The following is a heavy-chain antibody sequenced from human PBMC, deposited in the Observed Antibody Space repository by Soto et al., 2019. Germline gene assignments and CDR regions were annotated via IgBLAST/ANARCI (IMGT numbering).Heavy chain of an antibody. CDR1: GYTFTGNA. V-gene: IGHV1-3*04. D-gene: IGHD3-22*01. CDR3: AREGYDSSGYPLGY. CDR2: INTGNGNT. Sequence: QVQLVQSGAEVKKPGASVKVSCKASGYTFTGNAMHWVRQAPGQRLEWMGWINTGNGNTKYSQKFQGRVTITRDTFXTTTYMELSSLRSEDTAVYYCAREGYDSSGYPLGYWGQGTLVTGSS. J-gene: IGHJ4*02.